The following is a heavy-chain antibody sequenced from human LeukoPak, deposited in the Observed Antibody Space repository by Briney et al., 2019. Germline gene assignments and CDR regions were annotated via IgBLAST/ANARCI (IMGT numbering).Heavy chain of an antibody. CDR1: GGSISRRSYY. J-gene: IGHJ2*01. CDR2: IYYSGST. V-gene: IGHV4-39*01. D-gene: IGHD3-22*01. Sequence: KPSETLSLTCTVSGGSISRRSYYWGWIRQPPGKGLEWIASIYYSGSTYYNPSLKSRVTISVDTSKNQFSLKLSSVTAADTAVYYCARSSNGYYPFDLWGRGTLVTVSS. CDR3: ARSSNGYYPFDL.